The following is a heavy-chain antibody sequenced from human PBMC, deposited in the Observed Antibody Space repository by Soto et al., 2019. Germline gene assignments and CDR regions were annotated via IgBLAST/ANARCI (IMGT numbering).Heavy chain of an antibody. CDR1: GGSVSSGSYY. D-gene: IGHD3-3*01. V-gene: IGHV4-61*01. CDR3: ARPYYDFWSCYYPRYNWFDS. Sequence: SETLSLTCTVSGGSVSSGSYYWSWIRQPPGKGLEWIGYIYYSGSTNYNPSLKSRVTISVDTSKNQFSLKLSSVTAADTAVYYCARPYYDFWSCYYPRYNWFDSWGQGTLVTVSS. CDR2: IYYSGST. J-gene: IGHJ5*01.